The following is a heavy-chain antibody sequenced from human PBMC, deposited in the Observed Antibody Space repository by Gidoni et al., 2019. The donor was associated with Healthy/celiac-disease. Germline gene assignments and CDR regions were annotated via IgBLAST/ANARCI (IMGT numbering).Heavy chain of an antibody. CDR3: TSSGYGDYYPGDY. CDR2: IKSKTDGGTT. Sequence: EVPLVESGGGLVKPGGSLRLSCAASGFTFSNAWMSWVRQAPGKGLEWVGRIKSKTDGGTTDYAAPVKGRFTISRDDSKNTLYLQMNSLKTEDTAVYYCTSSGYGDYYPGDYWGQGTLVTVSS. CDR1: GFTFSNAW. D-gene: IGHD4-17*01. V-gene: IGHV3-15*01. J-gene: IGHJ4*02.